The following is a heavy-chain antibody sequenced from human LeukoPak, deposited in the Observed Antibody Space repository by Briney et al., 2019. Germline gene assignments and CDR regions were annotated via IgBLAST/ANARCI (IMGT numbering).Heavy chain of an antibody. CDR1: VFTLSNYC. CDR3: AKGGTPPFDY. J-gene: IGHJ4*02. V-gene: IGHV3-30*18. CDR2: ILYDGSKE. D-gene: IGHD1-26*01. Sequence: GGCLRHSCAASVFTLSNYCILWVRQARCKGREWVAVILYDGSKEYYADSVKGRFTVSRENSKNTGYLEMNSLRVEDSAVYYCAKGGTPPFDYWGQGTLVAVSS.